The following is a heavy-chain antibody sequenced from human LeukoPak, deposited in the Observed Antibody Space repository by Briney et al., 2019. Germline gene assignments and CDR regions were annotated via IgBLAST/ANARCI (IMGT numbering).Heavy chain of an antibody. Sequence: ASVKVSCKASGYTFTSYDINWVRQATGQGLEWMGWMNPNSGNTGYAQKFQGRVTMTRNTSISTAYMELSSLRSEDTAVYYCATARRYDFWSGYLFDPWGQGTLVTVSS. J-gene: IGHJ5*02. V-gene: IGHV1-8*01. D-gene: IGHD3-3*01. CDR1: GYTFTSYD. CDR2: MNPNSGNT. CDR3: ATARRYDFWSGYLFDP.